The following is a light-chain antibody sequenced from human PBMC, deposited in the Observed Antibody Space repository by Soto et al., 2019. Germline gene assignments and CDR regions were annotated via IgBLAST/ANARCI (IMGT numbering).Light chain of an antibody. Sequence: QSVLTQPPSASGSPGQSVTISCTGTSSDVGGYDYVSWYQQHPGKAPKLMIYAVSQRPSGVPDRFSGSKSGNKASLTVSGLQAEDEADYYCSSYAGSDNVVFGGGTKVTV. CDR2: AVS. CDR3: SSYAGSDNVV. J-gene: IGLJ2*01. CDR1: SSDVGGYDY. V-gene: IGLV2-8*01.